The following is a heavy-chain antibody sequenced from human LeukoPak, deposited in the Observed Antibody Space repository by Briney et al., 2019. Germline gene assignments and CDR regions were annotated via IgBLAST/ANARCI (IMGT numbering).Heavy chain of an antibody. D-gene: IGHD1-1*01. V-gene: IGHV3-7*01. J-gene: IGHJ6*03. Sequence: GGSLRLSCAASGFTFSSYWMSWDRQAPGKGLEWVANIKQDGSEKYYVDSVKGRFTISRDNAKNSLYLQMNSLRAEDTAVYYCAREQTRNYYYYYYMDVWGKGTTVTVSS. CDR1: GFTFSSYW. CDR2: IKQDGSEK. CDR3: AREQTRNYYYYYYMDV.